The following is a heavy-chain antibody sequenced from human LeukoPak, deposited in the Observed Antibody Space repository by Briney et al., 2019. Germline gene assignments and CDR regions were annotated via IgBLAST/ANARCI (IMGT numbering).Heavy chain of an antibody. CDR3: ARDSSGYPRDASDY. Sequence: SVKVSCKASGGTFSSYAISWVRQAPGQGLEWMGRIIPIFGTANYAQKFQGRVTMTTDTSTSTAYMELRSLRSDDTAVYYCARDSSGYPRDASDYWGQGTLVTVSS. CDR1: GGTFSSYA. V-gene: IGHV1-69*05. CDR2: IIPIFGTA. J-gene: IGHJ4*02. D-gene: IGHD3-22*01.